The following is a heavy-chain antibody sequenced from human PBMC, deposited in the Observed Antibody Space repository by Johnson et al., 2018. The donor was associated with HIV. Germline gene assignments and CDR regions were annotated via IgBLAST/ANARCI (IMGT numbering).Heavy chain of an antibody. V-gene: IGHV3-7*05. J-gene: IGHJ3*02. CDR1: AFNFDTSW. CDR2: IKDDGSEN. D-gene: IGHD3-10*02. CDR3: ARNPLFSAFDI. Sequence: VQLVESGGDLVQPGGSLRLSCAASAFNFDTSWMAWVRQAPGKGLEWVAHIKDDGSENYYVDSVKGRFTVSRDNAKNSLYLQMNSLRAEDTAVYYCARNPLFSAFDIWGQGTMVTVSS.